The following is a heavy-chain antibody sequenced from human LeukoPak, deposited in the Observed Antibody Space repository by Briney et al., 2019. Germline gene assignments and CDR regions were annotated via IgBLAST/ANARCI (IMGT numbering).Heavy chain of an antibody. Sequence: GGSLRLSCAASGFIFRKYRMDWVRQAPGKGLEGVSSIDRRSSDVNYSDSVKGRFTVSRDNAKNSLFLQLSALRAEDTAVYYCARDQRGSVPNVYFYYMDVWGKGTTVTVSS. V-gene: IGHV3-21*01. J-gene: IGHJ6*03. CDR1: GFIFRKYR. D-gene: IGHD2-8*01. CDR2: IDRRSSDV. CDR3: ARDQRGSVPNVYFYYMDV.